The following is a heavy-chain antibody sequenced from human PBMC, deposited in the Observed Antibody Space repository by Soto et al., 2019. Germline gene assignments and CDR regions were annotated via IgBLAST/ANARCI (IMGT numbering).Heavy chain of an antibody. Sequence: SVKVSCTASGGSFISYVIIWVRQAPGQGLEWMGGIIPIFGTANYAQKFQGRVTITADESTSTAYMELSSLRSEDTAVYYCARVFSKGNSYYYYGMDVWGQGTTVTVSS. CDR3: ARVFSKGNSYYYYGMDV. CDR2: IIPIFGTA. CDR1: GGSFISYV. D-gene: IGHD1-7*01. V-gene: IGHV1-69*01. J-gene: IGHJ6*02.